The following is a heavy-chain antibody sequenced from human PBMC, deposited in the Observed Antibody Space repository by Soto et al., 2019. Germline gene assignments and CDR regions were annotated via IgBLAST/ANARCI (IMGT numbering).Heavy chain of an antibody. CDR2: IKSKTDGGTT. CDR3: TTALPGTDLGAFDI. Sequence: PGGSLILSCAASGFTFSNAWMSWVRQAPGKGLEWVGRIKSKTDGGTTDYAAPVKGRFTISRDDSKNTLYLQMNSLKTEDTAVYYCTTALPGTDLGAFDIWGQGTMVTVSS. CDR1: GFTFSNAW. V-gene: IGHV3-15*01. J-gene: IGHJ3*02. D-gene: IGHD3-10*01.